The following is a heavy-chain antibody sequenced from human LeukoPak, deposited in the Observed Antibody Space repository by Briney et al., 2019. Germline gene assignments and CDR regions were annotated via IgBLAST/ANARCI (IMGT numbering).Heavy chain of an antibody. V-gene: IGHV3-23*01. CDR1: GFTFSRFA. Sequence: GGSLRLSCAASGFTFSRFAMSWVRQAPGKGLEWVSGISGSGDSTCYADSVKGRFTISRDNSKNTLYLQMNGLRAEDTAVYYCATYRRGYHDSSESYYFDYWGQGTLVTVSS. CDR3: ATYRRGYHDSSESYYFDY. CDR2: ISGSGDST. J-gene: IGHJ4*02. D-gene: IGHD3-22*01.